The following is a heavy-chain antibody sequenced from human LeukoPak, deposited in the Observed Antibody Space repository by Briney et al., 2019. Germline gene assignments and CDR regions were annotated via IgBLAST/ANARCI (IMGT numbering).Heavy chain of an antibody. Sequence: PGGSLRLSCSASGFTFSSYAMHWVRQAPGKGLEYVSAISSNGGSTYYADSVKGRFTISRDNSKNTLYLQMNSLEIEDTAVYYCAAGTGYSDFDYWGQGTLVTVSS. D-gene: IGHD3-9*01. CDR1: GFTFSSYA. CDR2: ISSNGGST. CDR3: AAGTGYSDFDY. J-gene: IGHJ4*02. V-gene: IGHV3-64*04.